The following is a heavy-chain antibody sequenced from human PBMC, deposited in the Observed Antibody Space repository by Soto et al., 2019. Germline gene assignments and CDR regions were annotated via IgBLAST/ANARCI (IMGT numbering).Heavy chain of an antibody. J-gene: IGHJ6*02. CDR1: RFTFSSYA. D-gene: IGHD6-6*01. CDR2: ISGSGGST. V-gene: IGHV3-23*01. CDR3: AKIGDSSSRVYYGMDV. Sequence: PGGSLRLSCAASRFTFSSYAMSWVRQAPGKGLEWVSAISGSGGSTYYADSVKGRFTISRDNSKNTLYLQMNSLRAEDTAVYYCAKIGDSSSRVYYGMDVWGQGTTVTVSS.